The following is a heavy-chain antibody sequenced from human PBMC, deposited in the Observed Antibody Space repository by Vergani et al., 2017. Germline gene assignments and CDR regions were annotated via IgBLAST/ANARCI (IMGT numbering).Heavy chain of an antibody. CDR3: AGGRPIRFLEWLGYFDY. CDR1: GFTFSSYE. J-gene: IGHJ4*02. Sequence: EVQLVESGGGLVQPGGSLRLSCAASGFTFSSYEMNWVRQAPGKGLEWVSYISSSGSTIYYADSVKGRFTISRDNAKNSLYLQMNSLIAEDTAVYYCAGGRPIRFLEWLGYFDYWGQGTLVTVSS. V-gene: IGHV3-48*03. D-gene: IGHD3-3*01. CDR2: ISSSGSTI.